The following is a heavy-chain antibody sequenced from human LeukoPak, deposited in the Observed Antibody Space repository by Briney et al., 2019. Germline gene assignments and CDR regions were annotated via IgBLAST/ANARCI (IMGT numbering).Heavy chain of an antibody. CDR1: GYTFTSYG. J-gene: IGHJ4*02. CDR3: ARDEYSSGWYGWYFDY. CDR2: ISAYNGNT. D-gene: IGHD6-19*01. V-gene: IGHV1-18*01. Sequence: GASVKVSCKASGYTFTSYGISWVRQAPGQGLEWMGWISAYNGNTNYAQKLQGRVTMTTDTSTSTAYMELRSLRSDDTAVYYCARDEYSSGWYGWYFDYWGQGTLVTVSS.